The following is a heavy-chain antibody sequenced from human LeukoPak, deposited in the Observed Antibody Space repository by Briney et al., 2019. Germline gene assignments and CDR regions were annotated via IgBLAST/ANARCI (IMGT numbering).Heavy chain of an antibody. D-gene: IGHD6-6*01. CDR1: GYTFTSYG. CDR2: MNPNSGNT. J-gene: IGHJ4*02. Sequence: GASVKVSCKASGYTFTSYGISWVRQAPGQGLEWMGWMNPNSGNTGYAQKFQGRVTMTRNTSISTAYMELSSLRSEDTAVYYCARGLKYPLARNWGQGTLVTVSS. V-gene: IGHV1-8*02. CDR3: ARGLKYPLARN.